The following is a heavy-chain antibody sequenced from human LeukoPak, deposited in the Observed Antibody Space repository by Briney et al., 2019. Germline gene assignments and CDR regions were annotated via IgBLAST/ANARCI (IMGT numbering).Heavy chain of an antibody. CDR2: ISNSGDTQ. CDR1: GFTFSNFA. Sequence: SGGSLRLSCAASGFTFSNFAMNWVRQAPGKGLEWVSYISNSGDTQYYADSVKGRFTISKDNAKNSLYLQMNSLRAEDTSVYYCVRVKFGDFGFDYWGQGTLVTVSS. CDR3: VRVKFGDFGFDY. J-gene: IGHJ4*02. D-gene: IGHD3-10*01. V-gene: IGHV3-48*04.